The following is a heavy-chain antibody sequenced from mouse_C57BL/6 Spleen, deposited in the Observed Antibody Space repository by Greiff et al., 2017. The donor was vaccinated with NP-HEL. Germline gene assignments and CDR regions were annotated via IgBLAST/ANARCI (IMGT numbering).Heavy chain of an antibody. CDR2: IDPENGDT. J-gene: IGHJ3*01. Sequence: EVQLQQSGAELVRPGASVKLSCTASGFNIKDDYMHWVKQRPEQGLEWIGWIDPENGDTEYASKFQGKATITADTSSKTAYLQISSLTSEDTAVYYCTTMVTTTWFAYWGQGTLVTVSA. CDR1: GFNIKDDY. V-gene: IGHV14-4*01. D-gene: IGHD2-2*01. CDR3: TTMVTTTWFAY.